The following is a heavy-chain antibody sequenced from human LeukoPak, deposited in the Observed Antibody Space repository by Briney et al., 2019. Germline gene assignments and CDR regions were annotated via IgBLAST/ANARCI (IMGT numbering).Heavy chain of an antibody. D-gene: IGHD3-16*01. CDR2: INHNGNVN. CDR1: GFTFNSCW. V-gene: IGHV3-7*03. J-gene: IGHJ6*02. CDR3: ARGGGLDV. Sequence: PGGSLRLSCVVSGFTFNSCWMNWVRQAPGKGLEWVASINHNGNVNYYVDSVKGRFTISRDNAKNSLYLQMSNLRAEDTAVYFCARGGGLDVWGQGATVTVSS.